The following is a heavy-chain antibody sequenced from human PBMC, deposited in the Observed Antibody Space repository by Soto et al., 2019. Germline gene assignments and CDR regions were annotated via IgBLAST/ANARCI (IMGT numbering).Heavy chain of an antibody. CDR1: GFTFSSYA. Sequence: EVQLLESGGGLVQPGGSLRLSCAASGFTFSSYAMSWVRQAPGKGLEWVSAISGSGGSTYYADSVKGRFTISRDNSKNPLDLQMNSLRAEDTAVYYCAKDPIHCSGWVGSWGQGTMVTVSS. CDR3: AKDPIHCSGWVGS. J-gene: IGHJ3*01. CDR2: ISGSGGST. D-gene: IGHD6-19*01. V-gene: IGHV3-23*01.